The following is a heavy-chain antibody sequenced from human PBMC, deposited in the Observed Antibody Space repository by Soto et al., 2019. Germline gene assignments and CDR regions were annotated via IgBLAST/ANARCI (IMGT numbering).Heavy chain of an antibody. CDR3: ATDYYDSSGYSTALDY. V-gene: IGHV1-3*01. Sequence: ASVKVSCKASGYTFTSYAMHWVRQAPGQRLEWMGWINAGNGNTKYSQKFQGRVTITRDTSTDTAYTELSSLRSEDTAVYYCATDYYDSSGYSTALDYWGQGTLVTVSS. D-gene: IGHD3-22*01. CDR1: GYTFTSYA. J-gene: IGHJ4*02. CDR2: INAGNGNT.